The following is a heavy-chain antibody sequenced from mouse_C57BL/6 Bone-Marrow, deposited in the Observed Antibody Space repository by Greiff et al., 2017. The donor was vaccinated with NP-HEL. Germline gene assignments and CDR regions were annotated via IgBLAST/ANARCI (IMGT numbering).Heavy chain of an antibody. CDR2: INYDGSST. CDR3: ARYYYGSSYEMDY. Sequence: EVKLVESGGGLVQPGSSMKLSCTASGFTFSDYYMAWVRQVPEKGLEWVANINYDGSSTYYLDSLKSRFIISRDNAKNILYLQMSSLKSEDTATYYCARYYYGSSYEMDYWGQGTTLTVSS. D-gene: IGHD1-1*01. CDR1: GFTFSDYY. V-gene: IGHV5-16*01. J-gene: IGHJ2*01.